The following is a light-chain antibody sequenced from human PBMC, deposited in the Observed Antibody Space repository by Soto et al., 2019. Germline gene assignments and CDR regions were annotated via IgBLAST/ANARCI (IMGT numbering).Light chain of an antibody. J-gene: IGKJ1*01. Sequence: EIVLTQSPATLSLSPGERATLSCRASQSVGTNYLAWYQQKPGQAPRLLIFGTSNRATDIPDRFGGSGSGTDFTLTINRLEPEDFAVYYCQQYSRTLPWTFGQGTTGDIK. CDR2: GTS. CDR3: QQYSRTLPWT. V-gene: IGKV3-20*01. CDR1: QSVGTNY.